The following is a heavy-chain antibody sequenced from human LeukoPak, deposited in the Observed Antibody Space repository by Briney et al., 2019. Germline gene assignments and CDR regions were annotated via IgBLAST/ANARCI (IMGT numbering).Heavy chain of an antibody. V-gene: IGHV3-30-3*01. CDR2: LSYGGTNK. Sequence: QPGRSLRLSCAASGFTFSDYAMHWVRQAPGKGLERVAVLSYGGTNKYYADSVKGRFTISRDNSKNTMFLQMNSLRAEDTAVYHCARDRSGYANDAFDFWGQGTMVTVSS. CDR3: ARDRSGYANDAFDF. J-gene: IGHJ3*01. CDR1: GFTFSDYA. D-gene: IGHD3-3*01.